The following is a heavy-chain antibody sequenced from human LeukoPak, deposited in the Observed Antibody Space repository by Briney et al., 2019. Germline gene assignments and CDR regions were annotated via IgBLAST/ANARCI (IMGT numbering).Heavy chain of an antibody. Sequence: GGSLRLSCAASGFTFSDYYMSWIRQAPGKGLEWVAVISYDGSNKYYADSVKGRFTISRDNSKNTLYLQMNSLRAEDTAVYYCAKDRRGQWLSLGYWGQGTLVTVSS. D-gene: IGHD6-19*01. V-gene: IGHV3-30*18. CDR2: ISYDGSNK. CDR1: GFTFSDYY. J-gene: IGHJ4*02. CDR3: AKDRRGQWLSLGY.